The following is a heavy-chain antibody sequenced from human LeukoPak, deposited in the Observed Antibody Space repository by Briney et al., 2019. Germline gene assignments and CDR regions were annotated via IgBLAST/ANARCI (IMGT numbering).Heavy chain of an antibody. J-gene: IGHJ4*02. V-gene: IGHV3-30*04. CDR2: ISYDGSNK. Sequence: GGSLRLSCAASGFTFSSYAMHRVRQAPGKGLEWVAVISYDGSNKYYADSVKGRFTISRDNSKNTLYLQMNSLRAEDTAVYYCARVSPFDYWGQGTLVTVSS. CDR3: ARVSPFDY. CDR1: GFTFSSYA.